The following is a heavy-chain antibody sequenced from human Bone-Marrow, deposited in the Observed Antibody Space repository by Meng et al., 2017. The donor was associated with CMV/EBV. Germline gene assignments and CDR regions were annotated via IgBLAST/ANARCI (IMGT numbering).Heavy chain of an antibody. D-gene: IGHD4-17*01. CDR2: INHSGST. CDR3: ARAYYGDYPDYFDY. Sequence: GSLRLSCAVYGGSFSGYYWSWIRQPPGKGLEWIGEINHSGSTNYNPSLKSRVTISVDTSKNQFSLKLISVTAADTAVYYCARAYYGDYPDYFDYWGQGTLVTVSS. CDR1: GGSFSGYY. J-gene: IGHJ4*02. V-gene: IGHV4-34*01.